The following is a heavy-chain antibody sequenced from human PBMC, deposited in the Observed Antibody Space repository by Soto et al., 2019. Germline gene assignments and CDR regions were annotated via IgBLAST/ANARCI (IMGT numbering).Heavy chain of an antibody. J-gene: IGHJ5*02. CDR3: ATRITVFGLLIPPFDP. V-gene: IGHV4-34*02. Sequence: QVHLQQWGAGLLKPSETLSLTCAVYGGSVNGYYWNWIRQPPGKGLEWIGEINHTGGTHYNPSLKRRVTMAVDKSKNQFSLRLSSVTAADTAIHYCATRITVFGLLIPPFDPWGQGTQVTVSS. D-gene: IGHD3-3*01. CDR2: INHTGGT. CDR1: GGSVNGYY.